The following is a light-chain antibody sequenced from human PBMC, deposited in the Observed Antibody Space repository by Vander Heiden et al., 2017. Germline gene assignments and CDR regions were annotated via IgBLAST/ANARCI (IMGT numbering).Light chain of an antibody. CDR1: SSNIGSNY. V-gene: IGLV1-47*02. J-gene: IGLJ3*02. CDR2: SNN. CDR3: AAWDDSLSGLWV. Sequence: QSVLTQPPSASGTPGQRVTISCSGSSSNIGSNYVYWYQQLPGTAPNLLIFSNNQRPSGVPDRFSGSKSGTSASLAISGLRSEDEADYYCAAWDDSLSGLWVFGGGTKLTVL.